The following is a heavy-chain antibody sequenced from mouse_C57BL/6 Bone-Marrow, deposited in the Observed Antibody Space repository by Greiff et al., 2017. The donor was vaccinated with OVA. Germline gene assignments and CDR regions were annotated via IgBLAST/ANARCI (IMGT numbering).Heavy chain of an antibody. Sequence: VQLQQSGPELVKPGASVKISCKASGYAFSSSWMNWVKQRPGKGLEWIGRIYPGDGDTNYNGKFKGKATLTADKSSSTAYMQLSSLTSEDSAVYFCARLRNLFYGYFDVWGTGTTVTVSS. D-gene: IGHD1-1*01. J-gene: IGHJ1*03. CDR3: ARLRNLFYGYFDV. V-gene: IGHV1-82*01. CDR2: IYPGDGDT. CDR1: GYAFSSSW.